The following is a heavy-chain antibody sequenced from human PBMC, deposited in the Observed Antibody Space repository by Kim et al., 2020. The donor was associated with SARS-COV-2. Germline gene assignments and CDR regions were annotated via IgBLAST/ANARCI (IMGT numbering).Heavy chain of an antibody. CDR1: GFTFDDYA. V-gene: IGHV3-9*01. J-gene: IGHJ6*01. D-gene: IGHD3-10*01. CDR2: ISWNSGSI. Sequence: GGSLRLSCAASGFTFDDYAMHWVRQAPGKGLEWVSGISWNSGSIGYADSVKGRFTISRDNAKNSLYLQMNSLRAEDTALYYCAKGRLLWFGELLDGMDV. CDR3: AKGRLLWFGELLDGMDV.